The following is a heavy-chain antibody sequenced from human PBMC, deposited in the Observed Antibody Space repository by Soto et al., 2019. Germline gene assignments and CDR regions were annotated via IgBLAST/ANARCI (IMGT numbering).Heavy chain of an antibody. CDR1: GYTFTSYG. V-gene: IGHV1-18*01. D-gene: IGHD5-12*01. Sequence: GASVKVSCKASGYTFTSYGISWVRQAPGQGLEWMGWISAYNGNTNYAQKLQGRVTMTTDTSTSTAYMELRSLRSDDTAVYYCARVERGYSGYDLYYYYMDVWGKGTTVTVSS. CDR2: ISAYNGNT. J-gene: IGHJ6*03. CDR3: ARVERGYSGYDLYYYYMDV.